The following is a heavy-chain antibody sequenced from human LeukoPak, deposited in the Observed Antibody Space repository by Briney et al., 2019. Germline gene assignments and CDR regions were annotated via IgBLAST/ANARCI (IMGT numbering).Heavy chain of an antibody. CDR2: IYYSGST. D-gene: IGHD2-15*01. V-gene: IGHV4-59*01. CDR3: ARDQGYCSGGSCYAHGDWFDP. CDR1: GGSISSYY. J-gene: IGHJ5*02. Sequence: SETLSLTCTVSGGSISSYYWSWIRQPPGKGLEWIGYIYYSGSTNYNPSLKSRVTISVDTSKNQFSLKLGSVTAADTAVYYCARDQGYCSGGSCYAHGDWFDPWGQGTLVTVSS.